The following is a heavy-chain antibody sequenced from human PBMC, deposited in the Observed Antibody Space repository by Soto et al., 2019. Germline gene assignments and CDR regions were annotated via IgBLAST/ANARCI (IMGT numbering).Heavy chain of an antibody. Sequence: SVKLSCKASGGTFSSYAISWVRQAPGQGLEWMGGIIPIFGTANYAQKFQGRVTITADESTSTAYMELSSLRSEDTAVYYCAREGYCTSTTCDTEKFFDFYGMAVSGQGTTVTVS. D-gene: IGHD2-2*01. V-gene: IGHV1-69*13. CDR2: IIPIFGTA. J-gene: IGHJ6*02. CDR3: AREGYCTSTTCDTEKFFDFYGMAV. CDR1: GGTFSSYA.